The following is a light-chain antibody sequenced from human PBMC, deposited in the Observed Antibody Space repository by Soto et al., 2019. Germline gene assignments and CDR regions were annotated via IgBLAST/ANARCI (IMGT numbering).Light chain of an antibody. J-gene: IGLJ1*01. CDR3: QSYDSSLSVFYV. CDR1: SSNIGAGYD. V-gene: IGLV1-40*01. Sequence: SVLTQPPSVSGAPGQRVTISCTGSSSNIGAGYDVHWYQQLPGTAPKLLIYGNNNRPSGVPDRFSGSKSGTSASLAITGLQAEDEADYYCQSYDSSLSVFYVFGTGTKLTVL. CDR2: GNN.